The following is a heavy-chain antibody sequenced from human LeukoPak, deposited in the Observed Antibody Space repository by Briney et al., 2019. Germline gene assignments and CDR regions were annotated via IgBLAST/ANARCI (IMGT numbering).Heavy chain of an antibody. Sequence: GASVKVSCKASGYTFTSYYMHWVRQAPGQGLEWMGIINPSGCSTSYAQKFQGRVTMTRDMSTSTVYMELSSLRSEDTAVYYCAKGGKYDILTGYRRSRLLGDFWGQGTLVTVSS. D-gene: IGHD3-9*01. CDR2: INPSGCST. CDR1: GYTFTSYY. V-gene: IGHV1-46*01. CDR3: AKGGKYDILTGYRRSRLLGDF. J-gene: IGHJ4*02.